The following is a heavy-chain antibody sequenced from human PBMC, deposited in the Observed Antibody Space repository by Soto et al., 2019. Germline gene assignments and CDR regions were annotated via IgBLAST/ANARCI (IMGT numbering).Heavy chain of an antibody. D-gene: IGHD1-26*01. J-gene: IGHJ6*02. CDR3: AKDGGERGFSIVGVPYYYYGMDV. Sequence: GGSLRLSCAASGFTFSSYGMHWVRQAPGKGLEWVAVISYDGSNKYYADSVKGRFTISRDNSKNTLYLQMNSLRAEDTAVYYCAKDGGERGFSIVGVPYYYYGMDVWGQGTTVTVSS. V-gene: IGHV3-30*18. CDR2: ISYDGSNK. CDR1: GFTFSSYG.